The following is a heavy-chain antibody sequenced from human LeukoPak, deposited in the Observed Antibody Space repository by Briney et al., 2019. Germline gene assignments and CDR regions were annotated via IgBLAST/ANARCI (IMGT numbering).Heavy chain of an antibody. Sequence: PGGSLRLSCAASGFTFSSYGMHWVRQAPGKGLEWVAVIWYDGSNKYYADSVKGRFTISRDNSKNTLYLQMNSLRAEDTAVYYCARGYSSGSRWLDYWGQGTPVTVSS. J-gene: IGHJ4*02. CDR1: GFTFSSYG. CDR3: ARGYSSGSRWLDY. V-gene: IGHV3-33*01. CDR2: IWYDGSNK. D-gene: IGHD3-22*01.